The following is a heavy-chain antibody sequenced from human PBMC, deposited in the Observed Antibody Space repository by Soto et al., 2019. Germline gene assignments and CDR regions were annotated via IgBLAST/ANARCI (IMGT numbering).Heavy chain of an antibody. CDR3: GKDLLWGQSDY. CDR2: INTDGTNT. D-gene: IGHD3-16*01. Sequence: EVQLVESGGGLVQPGGSLRLSCAVSGFTFSRYWMHWFRQDPGNGLVWVSSINTDGTNTQYADSVRGRFTVSRDNAKNTVYLQMVSLRSEDTAVYYCGKDLLWGQSDYWGQGNLVVVSS. J-gene: IGHJ4*02. V-gene: IGHV3-74*03. CDR1: GFTFSRYW.